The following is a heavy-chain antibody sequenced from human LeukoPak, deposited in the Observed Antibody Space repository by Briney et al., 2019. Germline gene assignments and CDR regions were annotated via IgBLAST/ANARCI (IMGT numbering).Heavy chain of an antibody. D-gene: IGHD4/OR15-4a*01. CDR3: ARRAGAYSHPYDY. V-gene: IGHV3-53*01. J-gene: IGHJ4*02. Sequence: LTGGSLRLSCAASGFTFNSYAMSWVRQAPGKGLEWVSFIYSGTIHYSDSVKGRFTISRDNSKNTLYLQMNSLRAGDTAVYYCARRAGAYSHPYDYWGQGTLVTVSS. CDR1: GFTFNSYA. CDR2: IYSGTI.